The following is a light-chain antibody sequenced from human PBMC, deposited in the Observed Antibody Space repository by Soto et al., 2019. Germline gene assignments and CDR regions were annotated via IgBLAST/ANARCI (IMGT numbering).Light chain of an antibody. CDR2: DVS. CDR1: SSDVGAYNC. Sequence: QSVLTQPRSVSGSPGQSVTISCTGTSSDVGAYNCVSWYQQHPGKAPKLMIYDVSKRPSGVPDRISGSKSGNTASLTISGLQAEDEGDYYCGSYAGKYTHVVFGGGTKLTVL. V-gene: IGLV2-11*01. CDR3: GSYAGKYTHVV. J-gene: IGLJ2*01.